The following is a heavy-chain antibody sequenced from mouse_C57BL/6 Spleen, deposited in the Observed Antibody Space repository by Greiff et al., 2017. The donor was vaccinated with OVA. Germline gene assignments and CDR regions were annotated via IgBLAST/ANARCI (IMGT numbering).Heavy chain of an antibody. Sequence: EVQRVESGGGLVKPGGSLKLSCAASGFTFSSYAMSWVRQTPEKRLEWVATISDGGSYTYYPDNVKGRFTISRDNAKNNLYLQMSHLKSEDTAMYYCAREGLTTGFDYWGQGTTLTVSS. CDR3: AREGLTTGFDY. D-gene: IGHD1-1*01. CDR2: ISDGGSYT. J-gene: IGHJ2*01. CDR1: GFTFSSYA. V-gene: IGHV5-4*01.